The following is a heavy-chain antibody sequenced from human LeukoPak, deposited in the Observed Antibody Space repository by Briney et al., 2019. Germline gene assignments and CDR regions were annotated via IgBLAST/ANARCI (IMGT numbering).Heavy chain of an antibody. J-gene: IGHJ4*02. CDR3: ARDRGDSSGYYRDYYFDY. Sequence: GASVKVSCKASGGTFSSYAISWVRQAPGQGLEWMGGIIPIFGTANYAQKFQGRITITADKSTSTAYMELSSLRSEDTAVYYCARDRGDSSGYYRDYYFDYWGQGTLVTVSS. D-gene: IGHD3-22*01. CDR2: IIPIFGTA. CDR1: GGTFSSYA. V-gene: IGHV1-69*06.